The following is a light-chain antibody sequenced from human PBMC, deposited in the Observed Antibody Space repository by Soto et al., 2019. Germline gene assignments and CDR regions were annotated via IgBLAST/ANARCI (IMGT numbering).Light chain of an antibody. CDR1: QSISSW. J-gene: IGKJ1*01. V-gene: IGKV1-5*01. CDR2: DAS. CDR3: QQYDSYSWT. Sequence: DIQMTQSPSTLSASVGDRVTITCRASQSISSWLAWYQQKPGKAPKLLIFDASSLKSGVPSRFSGGGSGTEFTLTISSLQPDDFATYYCQQYDSYSWTFGQGTKVDI.